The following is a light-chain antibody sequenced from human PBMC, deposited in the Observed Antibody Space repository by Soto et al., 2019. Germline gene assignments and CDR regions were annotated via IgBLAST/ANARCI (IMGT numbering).Light chain of an antibody. V-gene: IGLV2-11*01. CDR3: CSSAGRYTWV. CDR1: SSDVGAYKY. CDR2: DVT. J-gene: IGLJ1*01. Sequence: QSVLSQARSVSGSPGNSATISCTGTSSDVGAYKYVSWYQHYPGEAPKVMIYDVTQRPSGVPDRFSGTKSGNTASLTISGLQAEDEADYYCCSSAGRYTWVFGSGTKVTVL.